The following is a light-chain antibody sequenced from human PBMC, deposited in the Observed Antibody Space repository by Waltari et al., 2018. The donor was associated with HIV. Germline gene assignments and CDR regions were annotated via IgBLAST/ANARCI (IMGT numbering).Light chain of an antibody. CDR2: GAS. Sequence: EIVMTQSPATLSVSLGERATLSCRASQSVSSNLAWYQQKPGQAPRLLSYGASTRAIGISARFSGSGSGTDFTLTISSLQSEDFAVYYCQQYNNWPPMYTFGQGTKLEIK. V-gene: IGKV3-15*01. J-gene: IGKJ2*01. CDR1: QSVSSN. CDR3: QQYNNWPPMYT.